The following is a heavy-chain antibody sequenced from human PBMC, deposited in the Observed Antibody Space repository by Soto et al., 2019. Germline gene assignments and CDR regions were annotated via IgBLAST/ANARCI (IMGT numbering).Heavy chain of an antibody. CDR3: ARGPSIAAAGSTDP. Sequence: ASVKVSCKASGYTFTSYGISWVRQAPGQGLEWMGWISAYNGNTNYAQKLQGRVTMTTDASTSTAYMELRSLRSDDTAVYYCARGPSIAAAGSTDPWGQGTLVTVSS. CDR2: ISAYNGNT. J-gene: IGHJ5*02. D-gene: IGHD6-13*01. CDR1: GYTFTSYG. V-gene: IGHV1-18*04.